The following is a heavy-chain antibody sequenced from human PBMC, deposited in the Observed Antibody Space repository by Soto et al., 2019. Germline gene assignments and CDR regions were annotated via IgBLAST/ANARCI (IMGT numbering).Heavy chain of an antibody. CDR2: FYWNDDK. CDR1: GFSLSTSGEG. CDR3: AHNREDYIYGYFDY. Sequence: QITLKESGPTVVKPTQTLTLTCTFSGFSLSTSGEGVGWIRQPLGKALEWLALFYWNDDKRYSPSLKSRLTITKDTAKNQLVLTMTNMDPVDTATYYCAHNREDYIYGYFDYWGQGALVTVSS. D-gene: IGHD4-4*01. J-gene: IGHJ4*02. V-gene: IGHV2-5*01.